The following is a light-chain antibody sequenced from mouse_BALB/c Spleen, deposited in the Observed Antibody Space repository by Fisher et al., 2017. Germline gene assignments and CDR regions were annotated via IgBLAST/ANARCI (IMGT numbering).Light chain of an antibody. J-gene: IGKJ1*01. V-gene: IGKV4-80*01. Sequence: IVMTQTTAIMSASPGEKVTITCSASSSVSYMHWYQQKSGTSPKLLIYSTSNLASGVPSRFSGSGSGTFYSLTISSVEAEDAADYYCHQWSSYRTFGGGTKLEIK. CDR2: STS. CDR3: HQWSSYRT. CDR1: SSVSY.